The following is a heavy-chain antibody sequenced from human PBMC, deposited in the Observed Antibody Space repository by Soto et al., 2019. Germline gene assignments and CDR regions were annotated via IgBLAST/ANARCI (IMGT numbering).Heavy chain of an antibody. D-gene: IGHD3-22*01. CDR1: GFTFSSYA. CDR3: AKGLHYDSSGYYLD. J-gene: IGHJ4*02. Sequence: EVQLLESGGGLVQPGGSLRLSCAASGFTFSSYAMSWVRQAPGKGLEWVSAISGSGGSTYYADSVKGRFTISRDNSKNTLYLQMNSLRSEDTAVYYCAKGLHYDSSGYYLDWGQGTLVTVSS. V-gene: IGHV3-23*01. CDR2: ISGSGGST.